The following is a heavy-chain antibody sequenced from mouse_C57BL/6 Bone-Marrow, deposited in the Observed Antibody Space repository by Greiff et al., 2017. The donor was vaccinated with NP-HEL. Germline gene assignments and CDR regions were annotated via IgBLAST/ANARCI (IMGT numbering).Heavy chain of an antibody. J-gene: IGHJ3*01. CDR1: GYTFTSYG. CDR2: IYPRSGNP. Sequence: QVQLQQSGAELARPGASVKLSCKASGYTFTSYGISWVKQRTGQGLEWIGEIYPRSGNPYYTEKFKGKATLTADKSSSTAYMELRSLTSEDSAVYFCARSDLAWCAYWGQGTLVTVSA. CDR3: ARSDLAWCAY. V-gene: IGHV1-81*01.